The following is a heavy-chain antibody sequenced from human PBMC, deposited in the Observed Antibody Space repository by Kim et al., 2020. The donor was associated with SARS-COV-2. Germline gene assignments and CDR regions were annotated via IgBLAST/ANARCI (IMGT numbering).Heavy chain of an antibody. V-gene: IGHV1-3*01. D-gene: IGHD3-10*01. CDR2: INAGSGNT. Sequence: ASVKVSCKASGFTFSDYAMYWVRQAPGQRLEWMGWINAGSGNTRYSQKFQGRVTITWDTSASTAYMDLTSLRFEDTAVYYCARERFGGSFDYWGHVTLVT. CDR3: ARERFGGSFDY. J-gene: IGHJ4*01. CDR1: GFTFSDYA.